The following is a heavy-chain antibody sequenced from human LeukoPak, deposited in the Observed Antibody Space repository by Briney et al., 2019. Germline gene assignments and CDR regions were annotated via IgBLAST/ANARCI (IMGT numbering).Heavy chain of an antibody. CDR1: GYTFTGYY. CDR2: INPNSGGT. J-gene: IGHJ3*02. D-gene: IGHD1-26*01. Sequence: ASVKVSCKASGYTFTGYYMHWVRQAPGQGLEWMGWINPNSGGTNYAQKFQGRVTMTRDTSISTAYMELSRLRSDDTAVYYCARSRVGANEAFDIWGQGTVVTVSS. CDR3: ARSRVGANEAFDI. V-gene: IGHV1-2*02.